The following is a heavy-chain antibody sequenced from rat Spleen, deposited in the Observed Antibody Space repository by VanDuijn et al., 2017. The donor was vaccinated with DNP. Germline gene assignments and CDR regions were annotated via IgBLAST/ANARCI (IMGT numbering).Heavy chain of an antibody. CDR2: INTGSGGT. CDR3: ARSWVGVRGIWFAY. D-gene: IGHD4-3*01. Sequence: QVQLRQSGAELARPGSSVKISCKASGYTFTSYYIGWIKQTTGQGLEYIGYINTGSGGTNYNEKFKGKATLTVDKSSSTAFMQLSSLTPDDSAVYYCARSWVGVRGIWFAYWGHGTLVTVSS. V-gene: IGHV1-43*01. J-gene: IGHJ3*01. CDR1: GYTFTSYY.